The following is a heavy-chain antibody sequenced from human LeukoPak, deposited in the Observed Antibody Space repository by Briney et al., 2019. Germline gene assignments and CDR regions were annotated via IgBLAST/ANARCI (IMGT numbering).Heavy chain of an antibody. Sequence: SVKVSCKASGGTFSSYAISWVRQAPGQGLEWMGRIIPIFGTANYAQKFQGRVTITTDESTSTAYMELSSLRSEDTAVYYCASSPRSSGRKGGFDYWGQGTLVTASS. CDR3: ASSPRSSGRKGGFDY. CDR1: GGTFSSYA. D-gene: IGHD6-19*01. J-gene: IGHJ4*02. CDR2: IIPIFGTA. V-gene: IGHV1-69*05.